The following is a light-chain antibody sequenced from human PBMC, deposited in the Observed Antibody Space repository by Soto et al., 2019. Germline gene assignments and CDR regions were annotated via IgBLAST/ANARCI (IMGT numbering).Light chain of an antibody. J-gene: IGKJ1*01. CDR3: QQYGSSPRT. V-gene: IGKV3-20*01. CDR1: QSVSSSY. CDR2: GAS. Sequence: ESVLTQSPETLSLSPGERATLSCRASQSVSSSYLAWYQQKPGQAPRLLIYGASSRATGIPDRFSGSGSGTDFTLTISRPEPEDFAVYYCQQYGSSPRTFAQGTKVDIK.